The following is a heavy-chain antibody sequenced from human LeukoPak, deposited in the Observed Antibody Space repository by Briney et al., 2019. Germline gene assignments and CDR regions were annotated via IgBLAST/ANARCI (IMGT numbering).Heavy chain of an antibody. CDR2: FYHGGST. CDR1: GYSISTGYY. D-gene: IGHD2-21*02. J-gene: IGHJ5*02. V-gene: IGHV4-38-2*02. CDR3: ARFYVVTAAGWFDP. Sequence: SETLSLTCTVSGYSISTGYYWDWIRQPPGKGLEWIGTFYHGGSTYYNPSLKSRVTISVDTSKNQFSLKLSSVTAADTAVYYCARFYVVTAAGWFDPWGQGTLVTVSS.